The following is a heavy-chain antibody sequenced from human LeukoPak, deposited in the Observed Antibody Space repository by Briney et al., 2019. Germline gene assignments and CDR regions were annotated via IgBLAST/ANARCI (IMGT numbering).Heavy chain of an antibody. D-gene: IGHD2-2*01. CDR1: GYTFTSYY. J-gene: IGHJ4*02. Sequence: GASVKVSCKASGYTFTSYYMHWVRQAPGQGLEWMGIINPSGGSTSYAQKFQGRVTMTRDTSISTAYMELSRLRSDDTAVYYCARVSGGDIVVVPAAMVLRYFDYWGQGTLVTVSS. V-gene: IGHV1-46*01. CDR3: ARVSGGDIVVVPAAMVLRYFDY. CDR2: INPSGGST.